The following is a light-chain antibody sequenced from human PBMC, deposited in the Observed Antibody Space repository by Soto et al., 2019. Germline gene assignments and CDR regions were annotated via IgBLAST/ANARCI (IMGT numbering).Light chain of an antibody. Sequence: DIQMTQSPCTLSASVVDRVTISFRASQSISSWLAWYQQKPGKAPKLLIFDASSLESGVPSRFSGSGSGTEFTLTISSLQPDDFATYYCQQYKIYSRTFGHGTKVDIK. CDR2: DAS. J-gene: IGKJ1*01. CDR3: QQYKIYSRT. V-gene: IGKV1-5*01. CDR1: QSISSW.